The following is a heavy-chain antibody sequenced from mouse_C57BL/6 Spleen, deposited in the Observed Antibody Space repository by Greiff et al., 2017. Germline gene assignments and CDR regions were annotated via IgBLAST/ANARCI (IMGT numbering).Heavy chain of an antibody. D-gene: IGHD1-1*01. CDR2: IDPSGSYT. CDR1: GYTFTSYW. CDR3: AEGDGSSPFRDY. Sequence: VQLQQPGAELVMPGASVKLSCKASGYTFTSYWMHWVKQRPGQGLEWIGEIDPSGSYTNYNQKFKGKSTLTVDKSSSTAYMQLSSLTAEDSAVDYCAEGDGSSPFRDYWGQGTSVTVSS. V-gene: IGHV1-69*01. J-gene: IGHJ4*01.